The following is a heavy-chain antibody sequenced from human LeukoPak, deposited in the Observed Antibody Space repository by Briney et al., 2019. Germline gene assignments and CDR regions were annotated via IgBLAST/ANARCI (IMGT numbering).Heavy chain of an antibody. CDR1: GFTFSSYG. J-gene: IGHJ5*02. CDR3: AKDWWDDSTDWFDP. Sequence: PGGSLRLSCAASGFTFSSYGMHWVRQAPGKGLEWVAVISYDGSNKYYADSVKGRFTISRDNSKNTLYLQMNSLRAEDTAVYYCAKDWWDDSTDWFDPWGQGTLVTVSS. V-gene: IGHV3-30*18. D-gene: IGHD3-22*01. CDR2: ISYDGSNK.